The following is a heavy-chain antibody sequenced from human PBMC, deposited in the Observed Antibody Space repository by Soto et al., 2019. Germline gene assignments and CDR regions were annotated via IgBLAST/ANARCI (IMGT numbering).Heavy chain of an antibody. D-gene: IGHD3-22*01. J-gene: IGHJ4*02. Sequence: GASVKVSCKASGYSFATYGFSWVRQAPGQGLECVGWISAHNGDTHYSQKFQGRVTLTTDTSTNTGYMEMRSLTSDDTAVYFCATEPIYYNDGSGYYPLGNWAQGTLVTV. CDR3: ATEPIYYNDGSGYYPLGN. CDR1: GYSFATYG. V-gene: IGHV1-18*04. CDR2: ISAHNGDT.